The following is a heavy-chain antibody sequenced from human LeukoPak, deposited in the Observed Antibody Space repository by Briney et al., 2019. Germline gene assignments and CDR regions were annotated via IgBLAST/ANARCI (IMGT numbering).Heavy chain of an antibody. CDR3: ARDRWFPSPLGMDV. D-gene: IGHD3-10*01. CDR2: IYYSGST. V-gene: IGHV4-30-4*01. Sequence: SETLSLTCNVSGGSISNGDHYWSWIRQPPGKGLEWIGYIYYSGSTYYYPSLRSRVIISIDTSKNQFSLRLRSVTAADTAVYYCARDRWFPSPLGMDVWGQGTTVTVSS. CDR1: GGSISNGDHY. J-gene: IGHJ6*01.